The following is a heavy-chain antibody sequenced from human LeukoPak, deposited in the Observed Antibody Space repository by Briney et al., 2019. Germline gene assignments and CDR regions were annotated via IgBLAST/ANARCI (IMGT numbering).Heavy chain of an antibody. Sequence: GGSLGLSCAASGFTFSSYSMNWVRQAPGKGLEWVSSISSSSSYIYYADSVKGRFTISRDNAKNSLYLQMNSLRAEDTAVYYCARDRGGYDILTGYYYYYYGMDVWGKGTTVTVSS. CDR1: GFTFSSYS. D-gene: IGHD3-9*01. V-gene: IGHV3-21*01. J-gene: IGHJ6*04. CDR3: ARDRGGYDILTGYYYYYYGMDV. CDR2: ISSSSSYI.